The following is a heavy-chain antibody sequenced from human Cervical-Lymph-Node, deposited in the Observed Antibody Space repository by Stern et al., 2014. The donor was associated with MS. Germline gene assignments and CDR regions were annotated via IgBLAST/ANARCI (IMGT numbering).Heavy chain of an antibody. D-gene: IGHD6-25*01. J-gene: IGHJ4*02. V-gene: IGHV5-51*03. CDR1: GYSFTNYW. Sequence: EVQLVESGAEVKKPGVSLKISCKASGYSFTNYWIGWVRQRPGKGLEWMGIVYPGDSDTRPSPSLQGQVTISADKSISTAYLQWSSLKASDTAMYYCARSITASGTGGAFEFWGQGTLVTVSS. CDR2: VYPGDSDT. CDR3: ARSITASGTGGAFEF.